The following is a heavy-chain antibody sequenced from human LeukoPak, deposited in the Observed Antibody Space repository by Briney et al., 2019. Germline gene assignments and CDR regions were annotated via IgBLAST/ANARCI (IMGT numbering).Heavy chain of an antibody. Sequence: SETLSLTCAVYGGSFSGYYWSWIRQPPGKGLEWIGEINHSGSINYNPSLKSRVTISVDTSKNQLSLKLSSVTAADTGVYYCARGLGYCGSTSCYGAPPYGMDVWGQGTTVTVSS. D-gene: IGHD2-2*03. CDR1: GGSFSGYY. CDR2: INHSGSI. J-gene: IGHJ6*02. V-gene: IGHV4-34*01. CDR3: ARGLGYCGSTSCYGAPPYGMDV.